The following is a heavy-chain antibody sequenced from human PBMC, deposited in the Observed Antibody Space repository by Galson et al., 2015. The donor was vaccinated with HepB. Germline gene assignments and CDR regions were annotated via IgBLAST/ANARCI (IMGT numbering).Heavy chain of an antibody. J-gene: IGHJ4*02. V-gene: IGHV1-46*04. CDR3: ARQGSDSSGAYFDY. CDR1: GYTFTSYY. D-gene: IGHD6-19*01. Sequence: QSGAEVKKPGESLKISCKASGYTFTSYYMHWVRQAPGQGLEWMGIINPSGGSTSYAQKLRGRVTMTRDTSTSTVYMELSSLRSEDTAVYYCARQGSDSSGAYFDYWGQGTLVTVSS. CDR2: INPSGGST.